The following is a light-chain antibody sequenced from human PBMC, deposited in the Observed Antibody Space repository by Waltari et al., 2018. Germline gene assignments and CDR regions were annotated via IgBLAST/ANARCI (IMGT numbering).Light chain of an antibody. V-gene: IGKV1-8*01. CDR2: AAS. CDR1: GNIRSY. CDR3: QQFYRYPQT. Sequence: AIRMTQSPSSLSASIGERVTITCRASGNIRSYLAWYQQKPGNPPKLLLYAASSIQSGVPSRFSGSESGTDFTLTINGLQSEDSATYYCQQFYRYPQTFGQGTKVELK. J-gene: IGKJ1*01.